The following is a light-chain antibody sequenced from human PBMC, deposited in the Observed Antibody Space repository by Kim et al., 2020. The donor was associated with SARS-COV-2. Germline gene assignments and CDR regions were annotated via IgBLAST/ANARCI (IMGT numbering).Light chain of an antibody. CDR2: KAS. Sequence: SASVGDRVTITCRASQSISSWLAWYQQKPGKAPKLLIYKASSLESGVPSRFSGSGSGTEFTLTISSLQPDDFATYYCQQCNSFPYTFGQGTKLEI. V-gene: IGKV1-5*03. CDR3: QQCNSFPYT. CDR1: QSISSW. J-gene: IGKJ2*01.